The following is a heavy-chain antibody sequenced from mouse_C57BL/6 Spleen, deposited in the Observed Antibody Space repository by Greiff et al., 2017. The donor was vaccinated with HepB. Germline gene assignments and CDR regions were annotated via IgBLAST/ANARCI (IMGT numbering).Heavy chain of an antibody. Sequence: QVHVKQPGAELVKPGASVKLSCKASGYTFTSYWMQWVKQRPGQGLEWIGEIDPSDSYTNYNQKFKGKATLTVDTSSSTAYMQLSSLTSEDSAVYYCARSYYYGSSYVQYYFDYWGQGTTLTVSS. CDR1: GYTFTSYW. V-gene: IGHV1-50*01. CDR3: ARSYYYGSSYVQYYFDY. CDR2: IDPSDSYT. J-gene: IGHJ2*01. D-gene: IGHD1-1*01.